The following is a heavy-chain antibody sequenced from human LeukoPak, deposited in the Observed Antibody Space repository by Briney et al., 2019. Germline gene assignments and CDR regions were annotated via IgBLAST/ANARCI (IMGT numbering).Heavy chain of an antibody. CDR2: ISYDGSNK. D-gene: IGHD4-17*01. CDR1: GFTFSSYA. V-gene: IGHV3-30*04. Sequence: GGSLRLSCAASGFTFSSYAMHWVRQAPGKGLEWVAVISYDGSNKYYADSVKGRFTISRDNSKNTLYLQMNSLRAEDTAVYYCARAATVTTPSYFDYWGQGTLVTVSS. J-gene: IGHJ4*02. CDR3: ARAATVTTPSYFDY.